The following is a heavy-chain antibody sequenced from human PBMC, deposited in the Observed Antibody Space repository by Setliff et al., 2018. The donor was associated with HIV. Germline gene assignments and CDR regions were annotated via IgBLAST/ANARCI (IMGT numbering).Heavy chain of an antibody. D-gene: IGHD6-19*01. CDR2: VTHSGTT. J-gene: IGHJ4*02. Sequence: SETLSLTCAVYGGSLSGFYWTFIRQSPGKGLEWIGEVTHSGTTTYDPSLKRRITISVDTSKNQFSLKLTSVTAADMGVYYCARGRKKTLAVSGTRYFDFWGQGTLVTSPQ. CDR3: ARGRKKTLAVSGTRYFDF. V-gene: IGHV4-34*01. CDR1: GGSLSGFY.